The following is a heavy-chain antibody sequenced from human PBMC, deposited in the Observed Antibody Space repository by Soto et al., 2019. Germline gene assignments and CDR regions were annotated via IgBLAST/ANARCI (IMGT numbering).Heavy chain of an antibody. D-gene: IGHD3-10*01. CDR2: IYYSGST. J-gene: IGHJ6*02. Sequence: QVQLQESGPGLVKPSQTLSLTCTVSGGSISSGDYYWSWIRQPPGKGLEWIGYIYYSGSTYYNPSLKSRVTISVDTSKHPFSLKLSSVTAADTAVYYCARVGFGELLAHGMDVWGQGPTVTVSS. V-gene: IGHV4-30-4*01. CDR1: GGSISSGDYY. CDR3: ARVGFGELLAHGMDV.